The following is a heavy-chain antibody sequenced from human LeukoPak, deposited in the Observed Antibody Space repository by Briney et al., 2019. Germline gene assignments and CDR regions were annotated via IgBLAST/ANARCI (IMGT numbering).Heavy chain of an antibody. V-gene: IGHV3-7*04. CDR1: EFIFSTYW. CDR3: AGGSGWTSNY. J-gene: IGHJ4*02. Sequence: GGSLRLSRAASEFIFSTYWMNWVRQAPGKGLEWVANIKQDGSEQHYVDSVKGRFTVSRDNARNSLYLQMNSLRVEDTAVYYCAGGSGWTSNYWGQGTLVTVSS. D-gene: IGHD3-3*01. CDR2: IKQDGSEQ.